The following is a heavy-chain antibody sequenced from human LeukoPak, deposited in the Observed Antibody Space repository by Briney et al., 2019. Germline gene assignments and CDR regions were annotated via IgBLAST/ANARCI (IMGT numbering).Heavy chain of an antibody. D-gene: IGHD1-26*01. CDR2: IYHSGST. J-gene: IGHJ5*02. CDR1: GYSISSGYY. V-gene: IGHV4-38-2*02. Sequence: SETLSLTCTVSGYSISSGYYWGWIRQPPGKGLEWIGSIYHSGSTYYNPSLKSRVTISVDTSKNQFSLKLTSVTAADTAVYYCTREVRSAWASFDPWGQGTLVIVSS. CDR3: TREVRSAWASFDP.